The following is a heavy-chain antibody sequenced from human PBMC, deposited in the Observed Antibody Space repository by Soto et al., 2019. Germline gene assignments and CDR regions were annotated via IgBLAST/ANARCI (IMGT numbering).Heavy chain of an antibody. J-gene: IGHJ6*02. CDR2: IYPGDSDT. V-gene: IGHV5-51*01. Sequence: GESLKISCKGSGYSFTSYWIGWVRQMPGKALEWMGIIYPGDSDTRYSPSFQGQVTISADKSISTAYLQWSSLKASDTAMYYCARFARDSSSYYYGMDVWGQGXTVTVYS. CDR3: ARFARDSSSYYYGMDV. D-gene: IGHD6-6*01. CDR1: GYSFTSYW.